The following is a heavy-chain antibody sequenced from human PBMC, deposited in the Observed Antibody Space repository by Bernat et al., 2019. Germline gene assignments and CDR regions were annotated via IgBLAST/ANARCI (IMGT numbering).Heavy chain of an antibody. Sequence: VQLVESGGGLIQPGGSLRLSCAASGFTVSSYAMHWVRQAPGKGLEWVAVISYDGSNKYYADSVKGRFTISRDNSKNTLYLQMNSLRAEDTAVYYCARALEDIVVVPAAPFDYWGQGTLVTVSS. CDR2: ISYDGSNK. J-gene: IGHJ4*02. V-gene: IGHV3-30-3*01. D-gene: IGHD2-2*01. CDR1: GFTVSSYA. CDR3: ARALEDIVVVPAAPFDY.